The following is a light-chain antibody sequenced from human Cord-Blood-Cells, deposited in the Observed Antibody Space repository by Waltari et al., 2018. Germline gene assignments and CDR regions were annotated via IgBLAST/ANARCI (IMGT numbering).Light chain of an antibody. CDR2: KDS. Sequence: SYELTQPPSVSVSPGQTARITCSGDALPKQYAYWYQKKPGQAPVLVIYKDSERPSGIPGRFSGSSSGTTVTLTISGVQAEDEADYYCQSADSSVTYLVFCGGTKLTVL. V-gene: IGLV3-25*02. J-gene: IGLJ3*02. CDR3: QSADSSVTYLV. CDR1: ALPKQY.